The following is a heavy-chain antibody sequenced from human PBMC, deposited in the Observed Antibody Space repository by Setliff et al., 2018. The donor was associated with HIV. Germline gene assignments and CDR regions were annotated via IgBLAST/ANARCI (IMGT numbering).Heavy chain of an antibody. Sequence: KTSETLSLTCTVSGGSISSYYWSWIRQPPGKGLEWIGYIYTSGSVNYNPSLNSRVTISVDTSKNQFSLKVNSVTAADTAVYYCARSPRIGVAGEFDSWGQGTLVTVSS. J-gene: IGHJ4*02. V-gene: IGHV4-4*09. CDR3: ARSPRIGVAGEFDS. CDR2: IYTSGSV. CDR1: GGSISSYY. D-gene: IGHD6-19*01.